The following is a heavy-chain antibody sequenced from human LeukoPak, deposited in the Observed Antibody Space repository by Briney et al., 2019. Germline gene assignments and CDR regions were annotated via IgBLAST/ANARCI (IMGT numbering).Heavy chain of an antibody. CDR1: GGSISSYY. CDR2: IYYSGST. D-gene: IGHD1-26*01. Sequence: SETLSLTCTVSGGSISSYYWSWIRQPPGKGLEWIGYIYYSGSTNYNPSLKSRVTISVDTSKNQFSLKLSSVTAADTAVYYCARGMYSGSYYSHYYYYMDVWGKGTTVTISS. V-gene: IGHV4-59*12. CDR3: ARGMYSGSYYSHYYYYMDV. J-gene: IGHJ6*03.